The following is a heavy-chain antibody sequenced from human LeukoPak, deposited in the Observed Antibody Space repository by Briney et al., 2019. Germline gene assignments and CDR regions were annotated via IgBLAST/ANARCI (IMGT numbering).Heavy chain of an antibody. V-gene: IGHV4-39*01. J-gene: IGHJ6*02. Sequence: SETLSLTCTVSGDSISTSTYYWGWIRQPPGKGLEWIGSIFYSGSTYYNPSLKSRVTISVDTSKNQFSLRLSSVTAADTAVYYCARRQSNWASGPGMDVWGQGTTVTVSS. CDR2: IFYSGST. CDR3: ARRQSNWASGPGMDV. D-gene: IGHD7-27*01. CDR1: GDSISTSTYY.